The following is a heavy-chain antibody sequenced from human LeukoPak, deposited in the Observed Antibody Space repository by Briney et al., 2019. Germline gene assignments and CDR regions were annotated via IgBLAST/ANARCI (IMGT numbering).Heavy chain of an antibody. CDR2: ISYDGSNK. CDR3: AKYSSLPPYYYYGMDV. V-gene: IGHV3-30*18. Sequence: GRSLRLSCAASGFTFSSYGMHWVRQAPGKGLEWVAVISYDGSNKYYADSVKRRFTISRDNSKNTLYLQMNSLRAEDTAVYYCAKYSSLPPYYYYGMDVWGQGTAVTVSS. D-gene: IGHD2-15*01. J-gene: IGHJ6*02. CDR1: GFTFSSYG.